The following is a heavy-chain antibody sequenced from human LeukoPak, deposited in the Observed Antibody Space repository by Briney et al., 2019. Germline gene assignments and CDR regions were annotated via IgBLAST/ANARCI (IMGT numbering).Heavy chain of an antibody. CDR2: IYYSGST. V-gene: IGHV4-59*01. D-gene: IGHD2-21*02. J-gene: IGHJ4*02. CDR3: ARAAVVVTAIAFDY. Sequence: KTSETLSLTCTVSGGSISSYYWSWIRQPPGKGLEGIGYIYYSGSTNYNPSLKSRVTISVDTSKNQFSLKLSSVTAADTAVYYCARAAVVVTAIAFDYWGQGTLVTVSS. CDR1: GGSISSYY.